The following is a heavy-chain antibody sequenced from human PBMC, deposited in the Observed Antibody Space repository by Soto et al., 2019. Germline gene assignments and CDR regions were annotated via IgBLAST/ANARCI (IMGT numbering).Heavy chain of an antibody. CDR1: GGSISNGGYS. Sequence: QLQLQESGTGLVKPSQTLSLTCAVSGGSISNGGYSWSWIRQPPGKGLEWIGYIYHSGSTYYNPSRKRRVTIAVDRSKNQFSLKLSSVTAADTAVYYCARGGGWTFDYWGQGTLVTVSS. CDR2: IYHSGST. J-gene: IGHJ4*02. CDR3: ARGGGWTFDY. D-gene: IGHD2-15*01. V-gene: IGHV4-30-2*01.